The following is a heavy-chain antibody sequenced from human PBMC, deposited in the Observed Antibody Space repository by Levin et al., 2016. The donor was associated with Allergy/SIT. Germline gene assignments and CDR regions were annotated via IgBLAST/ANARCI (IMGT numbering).Heavy chain of an antibody. CDR1: GGTFSSYT. V-gene: IGHV1-69*04. CDR3: ARDLGVGATFYYYYYGMDV. D-gene: IGHD1-26*01. J-gene: IGHJ6*02. CDR2: IIPILGIA. Sequence: SVKVSCKASGGTFSSYTISWVRQAPGQGLEWMGRIIPILGIANYAQKFQGRVTITADKSTSTAYMELSSLRSEDTAVYYCARDLGVGATFYYYYYGMDVWGQGTTVTVSS.